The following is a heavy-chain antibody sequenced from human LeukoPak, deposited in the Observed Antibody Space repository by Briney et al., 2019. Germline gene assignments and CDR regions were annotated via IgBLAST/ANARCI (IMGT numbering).Heavy chain of an antibody. V-gene: IGHV4-31*03. CDR3: ARGDLQWYFDL. CDR2: IYYSGST. Sequence: SETLSLTCTVSGGSISSGAYYWSWIRQHPGKGLEWIGYIYYSGSTYYNPSLKSRVTISVDTSKNQFSLRLSSVTAADTAVYYCARGDLQWYFDLWGRGTLVTVSS. CDR1: GGSISSGAYY. J-gene: IGHJ2*01. D-gene: IGHD2-21*01.